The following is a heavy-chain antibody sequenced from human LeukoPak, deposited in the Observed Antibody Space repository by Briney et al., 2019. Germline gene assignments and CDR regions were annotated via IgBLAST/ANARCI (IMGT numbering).Heavy chain of an antibody. CDR3: ARDSSPWLVLDY. Sequence: ASVKVSCEASGYTFTSYGISWVRQAPGQGLEWMGWISAYNGNTNYAQKLQGRVTMTTDTPTSTAYMELRSLRSDDTAVYYCARDSSPWLVLDYWGQGTLVTVSS. V-gene: IGHV1-18*04. D-gene: IGHD6-19*01. CDR1: GYTFTSYG. CDR2: ISAYNGNT. J-gene: IGHJ4*02.